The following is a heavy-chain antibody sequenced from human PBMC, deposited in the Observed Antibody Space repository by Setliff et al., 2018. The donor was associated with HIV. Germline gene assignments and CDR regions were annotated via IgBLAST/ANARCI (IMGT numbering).Heavy chain of an antibody. J-gene: IGHJ3*01. Sequence: GASVKVSCKASGGSFRNYAINWVRQAPGQGLEWMGGIIPLLGTPNYAHKLQGRVTITADKYSSTVYMELSSLRSEDSAVFYCARDRSGIAVAAPDAFDVWGQGTMVTGSS. D-gene: IGHD6-19*01. CDR2: IIPLLGTP. CDR1: GGSFRNYA. V-gene: IGHV1-69*06. CDR3: ARDRSGIAVAAPDAFDV.